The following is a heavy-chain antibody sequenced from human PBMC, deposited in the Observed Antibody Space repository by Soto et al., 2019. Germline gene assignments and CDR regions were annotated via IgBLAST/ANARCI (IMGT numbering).Heavy chain of an antibody. D-gene: IGHD3-9*01. J-gene: IGHJ5*02. V-gene: IGHV4-39*01. CDR1: GGSISSSSYY. Sequence: QLLESGPGLVKPSETLSLTCTVSGGSISSSSYYWGWIRQPPGKGLEWIGSIYYSGSTYYNPSLKSRVTISVETSKNQFSLMLGSVTAADTAVYYCARQASLNYDILTDNWFDPWGQGTLVTVSS. CDR2: IYYSGST. CDR3: ARQASLNYDILTDNWFDP.